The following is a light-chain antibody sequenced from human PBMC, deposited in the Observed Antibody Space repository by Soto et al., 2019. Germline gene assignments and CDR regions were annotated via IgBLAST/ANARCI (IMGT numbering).Light chain of an antibody. CDR3: YSTDIGANRGV. CDR1: ELPKKY. V-gene: IGLV3-10*01. Sequence: SYELTQPPSVSVSPGQTARITCSGDELPKKYVYWHQQKAGQAPVLVIYEDSERPSGIPERFSGSRSGTMATLTISGVQVEDEADYYCYSTDIGANRGVFGGGTKLTVL. J-gene: IGLJ3*02. CDR2: EDS.